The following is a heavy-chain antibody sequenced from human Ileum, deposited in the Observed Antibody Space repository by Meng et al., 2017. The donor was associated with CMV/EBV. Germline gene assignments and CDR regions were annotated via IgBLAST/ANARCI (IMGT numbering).Heavy chain of an antibody. D-gene: IGHD1-26*01. Sequence: GGSLRLSCGASGFTFSDYNMNWVRQAPGKGLEWISYISSSGATMYYADSVRGRFTISRDNFKNMLYLQMNSLRAEDTALYYCARDSTSPGRWGSWGQGTLVTVSS. CDR1: GFTFSDYN. V-gene: IGHV3-48*01. CDR2: ISSSGATM. J-gene: IGHJ5*02. CDR3: ARDSTSPGRWGS.